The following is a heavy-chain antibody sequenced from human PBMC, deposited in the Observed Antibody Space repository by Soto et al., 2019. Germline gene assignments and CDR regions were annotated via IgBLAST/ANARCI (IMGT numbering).Heavy chain of an antibody. D-gene: IGHD3-3*01. CDR3: ARVLEWLPKGFDP. V-gene: IGHV4-31*03. CDR1: GGSISSGGYY. Sequence: SETLSLTCTVSGGSISSGGYYWSWIRQHPGKGLEWIGYIYYSGSTYYNPSLKSRVTISADTSKNQFSPKLSSVTAADTAVYYCARVLEWLPKGFDPWGQGALVTVSS. CDR2: IYYSGST. J-gene: IGHJ5*02.